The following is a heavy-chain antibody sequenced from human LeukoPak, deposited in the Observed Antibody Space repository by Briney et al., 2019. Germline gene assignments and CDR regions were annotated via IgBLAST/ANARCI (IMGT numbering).Heavy chain of an antibody. V-gene: IGHV4-38-2*02. CDR3: ARIAVAGPRRAFDI. D-gene: IGHD6-19*01. CDR1: GYSISSGYY. J-gene: IGHJ3*02. CDR2: IYHSGST. Sequence: SETLSLTCTVSGYSISSGYYWGWIRQPPGKGLEWIGSIYHSGSTYYNPSLKSRVTILIDTSKNQFSLKLSSVTAADTAVYYCARIAVAGPRRAFDIWGQGTMVTVSS.